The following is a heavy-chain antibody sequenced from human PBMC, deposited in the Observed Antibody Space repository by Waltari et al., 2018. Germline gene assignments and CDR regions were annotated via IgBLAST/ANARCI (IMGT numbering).Heavy chain of an antibody. CDR3: ARGGRQLVDY. CDR2: IYYSGST. V-gene: IGHV4-59*01. CDR1: GGSISSYY. Sequence: QVQLQESGPGLVKPSETLSPTCTVSGGSISSYYWSWIRQPPGKGLEWIGYIYYSGSTNYNPSLKSRVTISVDTSKNQFSLKLSSVTAADTAVYYCARGGRQLVDYWGQGTLVTVSS. J-gene: IGHJ4*02. D-gene: IGHD6-13*01.